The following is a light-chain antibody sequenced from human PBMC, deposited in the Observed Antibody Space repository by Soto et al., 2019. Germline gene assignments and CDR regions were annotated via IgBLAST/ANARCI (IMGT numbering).Light chain of an antibody. V-gene: IGKV1-9*01. Sequence: DIQLTQSPSFLSASVGDRVTITCRASQGISSYLAWYQQKPGKAPKLLIYAASTLQSGVPSRFSGSGSGTEFTLTISSLQPEDFAPYYCQQFNSYTRTFGQGTKLEIK. CDR1: QGISSY. J-gene: IGKJ2*01. CDR2: AAS. CDR3: QQFNSYTRT.